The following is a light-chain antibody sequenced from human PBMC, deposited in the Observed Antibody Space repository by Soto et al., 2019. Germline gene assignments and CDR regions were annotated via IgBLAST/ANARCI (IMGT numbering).Light chain of an antibody. CDR3: QSYDSSLSAVV. CDR2: GNS. V-gene: IGLV1-40*01. J-gene: IGLJ2*01. Sequence: QAVVTQPPSVSGAPGQRVTISCTGSSSNIGAGYDVHWYQQIPGTAPKLLIYGNSNRPSGVPDRFSGSKSGTSASLAITGLQAEDEADYYCQSYDSSLSAVVFGGGTKVTVL. CDR1: SSNIGAGYD.